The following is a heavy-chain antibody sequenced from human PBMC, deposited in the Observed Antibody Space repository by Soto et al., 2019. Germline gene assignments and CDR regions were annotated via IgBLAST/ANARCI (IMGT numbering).Heavy chain of an antibody. CDR3: ARADATRRVLDV. V-gene: IGHV4-31*03. CDR2: IYYSGST. CDR1: GGSISSGGYY. Sequence: PSETLSLTCTVSGGSISSGGYYWSWIRQHPGKGLEWIGYIYYSGSTYYNPSLKSRVTISVDTSKNQFSLKLSSVTAADTAVYYCARADATRRVLDVWGQGTTVTVSS. J-gene: IGHJ6*02.